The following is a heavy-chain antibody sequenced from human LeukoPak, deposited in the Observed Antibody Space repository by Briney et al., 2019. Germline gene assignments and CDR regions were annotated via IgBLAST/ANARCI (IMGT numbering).Heavy chain of an antibody. CDR3: ARDSIQLWPNAIDF. V-gene: IGHV3-48*01. CDR2: ISSSSINI. CDR1: GFIFSSYA. Sequence: GGSLRLSCAASGFIFSSYAMTWVRQAPGKGLEWISYISSSSINIHYGDSVKGRFTISRDNAENSLYLQMNSLRAEDTAVYYCARDSIQLWPNAIDFWGQGTLVTVSS. D-gene: IGHD1-1*01. J-gene: IGHJ4*02.